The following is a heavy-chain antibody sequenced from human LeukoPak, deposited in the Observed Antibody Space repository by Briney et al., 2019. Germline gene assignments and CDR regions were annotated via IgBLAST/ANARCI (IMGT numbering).Heavy chain of an antibody. V-gene: IGHV4-39*01. CDR3: ARRSGSITILAYFDY. CDR2: IYYSGST. Sequence: PSETLSLTCTVSGGSISGSSYYWGWIRQPPGKGLEWIGSIYYSGSTYYNPSLKSRVTISVDTSKNQFSLKLSSVTAADTAVYYCARRSGSITILAYFDYWGQGTLVTVSS. D-gene: IGHD3-3*01. J-gene: IGHJ4*02. CDR1: GGSISGSSYY.